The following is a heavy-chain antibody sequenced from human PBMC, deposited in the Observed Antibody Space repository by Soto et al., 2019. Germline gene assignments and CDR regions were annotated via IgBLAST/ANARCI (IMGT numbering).Heavy chain of an antibody. CDR3: ARVSAAITRLANFDYYYYYMDV. CDR1: GFTFSSYW. CDR2: IKQDGSQK. D-gene: IGHD3-16*01. V-gene: IGHV3-7*01. J-gene: IGHJ6*03. Sequence: EVQLVESGGGLVQPGGSLRLSCAASGFTFSSYWMCWVRQAPGKGLEWVANIKQDGSQKYYVDSVKGRSTISRDNAKNSLYLQMDSLRADDTAVYYCARVSAAITRLANFDYYYYYMDVWGKGTTVTVSS.